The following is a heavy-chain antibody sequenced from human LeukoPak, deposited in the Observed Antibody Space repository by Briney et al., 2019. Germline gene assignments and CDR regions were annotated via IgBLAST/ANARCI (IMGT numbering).Heavy chain of an antibody. J-gene: IGHJ3*02. Sequence: GGSLRLSCAASGFTVSSNYMSWVRQAPGKGLEWVSVIYSGGDTYYADSVKGRFTISRDNSKNTLYLQMNSLRAEDTAVYYCASPESIITAGSRLDIRGQGTMVTVSS. V-gene: IGHV3-66*01. CDR3: ASPESIITAGSRLDI. CDR1: GFTVSSNY. CDR2: IYSGGDT. D-gene: IGHD6-13*01.